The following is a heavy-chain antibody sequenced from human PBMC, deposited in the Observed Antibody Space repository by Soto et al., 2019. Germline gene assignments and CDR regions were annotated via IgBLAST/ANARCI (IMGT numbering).Heavy chain of an antibody. CDR1: GFTFSVYA. J-gene: IGHJ6*02. D-gene: IGHD3-9*01. CDR2: VTANGGST. V-gene: IGHV3-23*01. CDR3: ASLGVVDWANYYYYYGMDV. Sequence: EVQLLESGGGFVRPGGSLRLSCAATGFTFSVYAMTWVRQAPGKGLEWVTAVTANGGSTYSADSVKGRFTISRDNSKNTPLLQMNSLRAEVTAVYYSASLGVVDWANYYYYYGMDVWGQGTTVTVSS.